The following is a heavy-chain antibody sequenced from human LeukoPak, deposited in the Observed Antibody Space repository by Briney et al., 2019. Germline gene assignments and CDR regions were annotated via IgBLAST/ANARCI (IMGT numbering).Heavy chain of an antibody. CDR2: IYYSGST. J-gene: IGHJ6*02. D-gene: IGHD3-3*01. V-gene: IGHV4-59*01. CDR1: GGSISSYY. CDR3: ARQKSTYYDFWSGHFYGMDV. Sequence: SETLSLTCTVSGGSISSYYWSWIRQPPGKGLEWIGYIYYSGSTNYNPSLKSRVTISVDTSKNQFSLRLSSVTAADTAVYYCARQKSTYYDFWSGHFYGMDVWGQGTTVTVSS.